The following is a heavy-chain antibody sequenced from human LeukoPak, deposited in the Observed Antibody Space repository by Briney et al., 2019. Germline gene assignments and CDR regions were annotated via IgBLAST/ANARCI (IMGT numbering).Heavy chain of an antibody. CDR3: ARDSDYGDYVGYFDY. J-gene: IGHJ4*02. CDR1: GFTFSSYG. V-gene: IGHV3-33*01. Sequence: GGSLRLSCAASGFTFSSYGMHWVRQAPGKGLEWVAVIWYDGSNKYYADSVKGRFTISRDNSKNTLYLQRNSLRAEDTAVYYCARDSDYGDYVGYFDYWGQGTLVTVSS. CDR2: IWYDGSNK. D-gene: IGHD4-17*01.